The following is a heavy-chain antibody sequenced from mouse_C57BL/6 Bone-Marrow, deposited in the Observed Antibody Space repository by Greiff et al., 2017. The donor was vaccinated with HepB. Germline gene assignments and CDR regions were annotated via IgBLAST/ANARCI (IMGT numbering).Heavy chain of an antibody. J-gene: IGHJ2*01. CDR1: GYTFTDYN. Sequence: VQLQQSGPELVKPGASVKIPCKASGYTFTDYNMDWVKQSHGKSLEWIGDINPNNGGTIYNQKFKGKATLTVDKSSSTAYMERRSLTSEDTAMYYCARGGDYYGSSYVNYWGQGTTLTVSS. D-gene: IGHD1-1*01. CDR3: ARGGDYYGSSYVNY. CDR2: INPNNGGT. V-gene: IGHV1-18*01.